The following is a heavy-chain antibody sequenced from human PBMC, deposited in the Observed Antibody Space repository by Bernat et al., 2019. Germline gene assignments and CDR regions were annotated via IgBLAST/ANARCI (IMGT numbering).Heavy chain of an antibody. Sequence: QVQLVESGGGVVQAGRSLRLSCAASGYTFSKSGMHWVRQAPGKGLEWVAVIWGDGSKKFYADSVKGRFSISKDDSKNTLYLQMNSLTAEDTAVYYCARNDYGDYVLLYWGQGTLVTVSS. V-gene: IGHV3-33*01. CDR1: GYTFSKSG. J-gene: IGHJ4*02. CDR3: ARNDYGDYVLLY. CDR2: IWGDGSKK. D-gene: IGHD4-17*01.